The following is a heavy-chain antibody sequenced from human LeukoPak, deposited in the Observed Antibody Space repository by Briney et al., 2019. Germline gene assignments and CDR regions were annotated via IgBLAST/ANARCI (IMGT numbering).Heavy chain of an antibody. CDR2: ISSSSSYI. CDR1: GFTFSNCS. CDR3: ARDAGLTMVRGVILYYYYGMDV. J-gene: IGHJ6*02. V-gene: IGHV3-21*01. D-gene: IGHD3-10*01. Sequence: GGSLRLSCAASGFTFSNCSMNWVRQAPGKGLEWVSSISSSSSYIYYADSVKGRFTISRDNAKNSLYLQMNSLRAEDTAVYYCARDAGLTMVRGVILYYYYGMDVWGQGTTVTVSS.